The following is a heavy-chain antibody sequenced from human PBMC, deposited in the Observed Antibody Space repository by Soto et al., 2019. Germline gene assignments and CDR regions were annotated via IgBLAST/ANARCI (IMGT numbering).Heavy chain of an antibody. V-gene: IGHV4-30-2*01. CDR2: IFPSGTT. J-gene: IGHJ4*02. CDR1: GDSSSTSTYS. Sequence: SETLSVTCSFSGDSSSTSTYSWSWIRQPPGKGLEWIGYIFPSGTTYYNPPLKSRVTISIDVSKNQFSLSLRSLTAADTAVYYCARSREFDYWSQGTLVTVSS. CDR3: ARSREFDY.